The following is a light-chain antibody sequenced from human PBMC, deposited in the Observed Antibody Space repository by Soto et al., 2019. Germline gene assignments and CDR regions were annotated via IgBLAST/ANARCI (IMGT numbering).Light chain of an antibody. CDR3: SSFTICKRV. Sequence: QSVLTQPASVSGSPGQSITISCTGTSSDVGGYNYVSWYQQHPGKAPKLMIYDVSNRPSGVSNRFSGSKSGNTASLTISGLQAEFDADYYCSSFTICKRVSGTGNIVTV. CDR2: DVS. CDR1: SSDVGGYNY. V-gene: IGLV2-14*01. J-gene: IGLJ1*01.